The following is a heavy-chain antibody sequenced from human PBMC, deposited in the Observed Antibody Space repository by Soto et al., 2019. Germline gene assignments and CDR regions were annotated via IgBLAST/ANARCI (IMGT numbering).Heavy chain of an antibody. CDR1: GFTFSSYA. CDR3: AKSHTTSGWYVTTDY. D-gene: IGHD6-19*01. J-gene: IGHJ4*02. V-gene: IGHV3-9*01. Sequence: EVQLLESGGGLVQPGGSLRLSCAASGFTFSSYAMSWVRQAPGKGLEWVSAISWNSGSIDYADSVKGRFTISRDNAKNSVYLQMNSLRAEDTALYYCAKSHTTSGWYVTTDYWGQGTRVTVSS. CDR2: ISWNSGSI.